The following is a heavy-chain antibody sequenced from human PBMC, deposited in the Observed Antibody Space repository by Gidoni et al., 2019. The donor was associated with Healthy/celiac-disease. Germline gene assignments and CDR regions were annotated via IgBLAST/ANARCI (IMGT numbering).Heavy chain of an antibody. CDR1: GFPFSSCA. CDR2: ISYDGSNK. Sequence: QVQLVESGGGVVQPGRSLRLACAAPGFPFSSCAVHWVRQAPGKGLEWVAVISYDGSNKYYADSVKGRFTISRDNSKNTLYLQMNSLRAEDTAVYYCARGGRYCSSTSCYVDYFDYWGQGTLVTVSS. J-gene: IGHJ4*02. D-gene: IGHD2-2*01. CDR3: ARGGRYCSSTSCYVDYFDY. V-gene: IGHV3-30-3*01.